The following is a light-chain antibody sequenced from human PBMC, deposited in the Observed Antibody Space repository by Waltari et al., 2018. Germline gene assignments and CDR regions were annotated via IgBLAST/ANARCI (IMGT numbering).Light chain of an antibody. V-gene: IGLV3-1*01. Sequence: SYELTQPPSVSVSPGQTASISCSGDRLGEKFATWYQQKPGQSPVLVIYQDTKRPSGIPERFSGSNSGNTATLTISGTQALDEADYYCQTWDTSNEAIFGPGTKVTVL. CDR2: QDT. CDR3: QTWDTSNEAI. CDR1: RLGEKF. J-gene: IGLJ1*01.